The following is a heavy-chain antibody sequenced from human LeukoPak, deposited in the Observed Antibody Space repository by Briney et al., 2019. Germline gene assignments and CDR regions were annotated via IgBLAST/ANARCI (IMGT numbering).Heavy chain of an antibody. J-gene: IGHJ4*02. CDR3: TRDDGRHYSSSSYYFDY. CDR1: GFTFGDYA. D-gene: IGHD6-13*01. CDR2: IRSKAYGGTT. V-gene: IGHV3-49*04. Sequence: GRSLRLSCPASGFTFGDYAMSWVRQAPGKGLEGVGFIRSKAYGGTTEYAASVKGRFTISRDDSKSIAYLQMNSLKTEDTAVYYCTRDDGRHYSSSSYYFDYWGQGTLVTVSS.